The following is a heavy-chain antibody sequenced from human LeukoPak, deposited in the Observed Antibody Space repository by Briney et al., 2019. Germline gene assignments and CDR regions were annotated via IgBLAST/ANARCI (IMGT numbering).Heavy chain of an antibody. CDR1: GFTFSSYA. D-gene: IGHD6-13*01. J-gene: IGHJ1*01. CDR2: ISGSGGST. V-gene: IGHV3-23*01. CDR3: AKDLRSRIAAAGTPYAEYFQH. Sequence: GGSLRLSCAASGFTFSSYAMSWVRQAPGKGLEWVSAISGSGGSTYYADSVKGRFTISRGNSKNTLYLQMNSLRAEDTAVYYCAKDLRSRIAAAGTPYAEYFQHWGQGTLVTVSS.